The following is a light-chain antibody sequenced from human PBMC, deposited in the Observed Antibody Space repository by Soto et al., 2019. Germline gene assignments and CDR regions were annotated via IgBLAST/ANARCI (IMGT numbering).Light chain of an antibody. J-gene: IGLJ2*01. CDR1: NSNIGSNS. Sequence: QSVLTQPPSVSGTPGQRVTISCSGSNSNIGSNSVNWYQHVPGTAPKLLIHTNNLRPSGIPDRFSGSRSGTSASLDITDLQAEDETEYYCEAWDDSQKAVIFGGGTKLTVL. CDR2: TNN. V-gene: IGLV1-44*01. CDR3: EAWDDSQKAVI.